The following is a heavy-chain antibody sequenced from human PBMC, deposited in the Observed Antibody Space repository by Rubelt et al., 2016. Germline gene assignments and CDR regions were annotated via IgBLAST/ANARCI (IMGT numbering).Heavy chain of an antibody. CDR3: ARAGSSTTDVNYYGMDV. CDR2: INWNSGSI. Sequence: HLVESGGGVVQPGRSLRLSCAASGFTFDDYAMHWVRQAPGKGLEWVSGINWNSGSIGYVDSVKGRFTISRDSAKNSLFLQMNRLRAEDTAVYYCARAGSSTTDVNYYGMDVWGQGTTVTVSS. CDR1: GFTFDDYA. V-gene: IGHV3-9*01. D-gene: IGHD2-2*01. J-gene: IGHJ6*02.